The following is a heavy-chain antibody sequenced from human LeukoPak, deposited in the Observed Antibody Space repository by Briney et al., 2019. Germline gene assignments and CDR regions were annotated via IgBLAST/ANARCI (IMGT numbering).Heavy chain of an antibody. CDR3: ARDSAAVERGYYYDSSGYYFDY. CDR2: INPSGSST. D-gene: IGHD3-22*01. J-gene: IGHJ4*02. Sequence: GASVKVSCKASGYTFTSYYMHWVRQAPGQGLEWMGIINPSGSSTSYAQKFQGRVTMTRDTSTSTVYMELSSLRSEDTAVYYCARDSAAVERGYYYDSSGYYFDYWGQGTLVTVSS. V-gene: IGHV1-46*01. CDR1: GYTFTSYY.